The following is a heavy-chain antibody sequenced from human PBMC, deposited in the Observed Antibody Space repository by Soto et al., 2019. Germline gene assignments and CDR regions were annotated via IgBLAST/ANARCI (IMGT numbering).Heavy chain of an antibody. CDR1: GFTCSSHW. J-gene: IGHJ4*02. CDR2: INKDGSEK. V-gene: IGHV3-7*01. Sequence: GSLGLSFAASGFTCSSHWMSWVRQAQGKGLEWVAKINKDGSEKFYVYSVKGRFTIFRDNAKNSLYLKMSSLRVGETAIYYCASDYWWVLDXWGQGTSVTVSX. CDR3: ASDYWWVLDX. D-gene: IGHD2-8*02.